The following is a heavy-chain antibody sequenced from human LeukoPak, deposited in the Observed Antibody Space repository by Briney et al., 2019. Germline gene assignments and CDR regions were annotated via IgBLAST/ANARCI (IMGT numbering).Heavy chain of an antibody. V-gene: IGHV1-2*06. D-gene: IGHD6-19*01. Sequence: ASVMVSCKASGYTFTGYYMHWVRQAPGQGLEWMGRINPNSGGTNYAQKFQGRVAMTRDTSITTAYMELSRLRSDDTAVYYCAFEVLTSGWVSWGQGTLVTVSS. J-gene: IGHJ5*02. CDR1: GYTFTGYY. CDR2: INPNSGGT. CDR3: AFEVLTSGWVS.